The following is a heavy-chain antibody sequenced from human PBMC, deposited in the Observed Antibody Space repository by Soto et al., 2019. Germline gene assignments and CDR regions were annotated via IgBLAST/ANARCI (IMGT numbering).Heavy chain of an antibody. J-gene: IGHJ4*02. V-gene: IGHV3-23*01. CDR1: GFSSSSYV. D-gene: IGHD4-4*01. Sequence: VGSLRPSCAPPGFSSSSYVVSSLRHAPGEGLEWVSGISGSAATLLYADSVKGRFIISRDNSKSTLSLQMNRLRAEDTAVYYCAKDVGPVSPHHFASWGQGALVTVSS. CDR3: AKDVGPVSPHHFAS. CDR2: ISGSAATL.